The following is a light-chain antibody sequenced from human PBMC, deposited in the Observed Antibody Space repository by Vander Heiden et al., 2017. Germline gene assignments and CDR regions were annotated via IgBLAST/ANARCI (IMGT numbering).Light chain of an antibody. CDR3: SAYTSSHTLV. CDR1: SSDVGGYNY. CDR2: DVS. J-gene: IGLJ3*02. V-gene: IGLV2-14*03. Sequence: QSALPQPASVSGSPGQSITISCTGTSSDVGGYNYVSWYQQRPGKAPELMIYDVSTRPSGVSNRFSGSKSGNTASLTISGFQAEDEADYYCSAYTSSHTLVFGGGTKLTVL.